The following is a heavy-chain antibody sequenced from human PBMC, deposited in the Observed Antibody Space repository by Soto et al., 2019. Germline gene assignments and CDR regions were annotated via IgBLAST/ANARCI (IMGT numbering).Heavy chain of an antibody. J-gene: IGHJ5*02. V-gene: IGHV1-69*13. Sequence: SVKVSCKASGGTFSSYAISWVRQAPGQGLEWMGGIIPIFGTANYAQKFQGRVTITADESTSTAYMELSSLRSEDTAVYYCARDVGIDYYDSSGSREDWFDPWGQGTLVTVSS. D-gene: IGHD3-22*01. CDR1: GGTFSSYA. CDR3: ARDVGIDYYDSSGSREDWFDP. CDR2: IIPIFGTA.